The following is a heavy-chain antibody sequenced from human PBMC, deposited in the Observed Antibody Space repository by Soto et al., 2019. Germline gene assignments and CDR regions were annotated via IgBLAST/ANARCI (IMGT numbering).Heavy chain of an antibody. CDR2: ISFDGSSK. CDR3: ARGDSGGPLGYCDY. Sequence: QVQLVESGGGVVQPGRSLRLSCAVSGFSFNSFAMHWVRQAPGKGLEWVAVISFDGSSKYYADSVKGRFTISRDNSRNTLALQMNSLRGDDTAGYYCARGDSGGPLGYCDYCGQGTLVTVSS. CDR1: GFSFNSFA. J-gene: IGHJ4*02. V-gene: IGHV3-30-3*01. D-gene: IGHD2-15*01.